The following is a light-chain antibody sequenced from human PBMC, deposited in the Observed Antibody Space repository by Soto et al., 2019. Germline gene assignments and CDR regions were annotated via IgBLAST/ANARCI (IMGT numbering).Light chain of an antibody. CDR3: QQYNTWPYT. V-gene: IGKV3-15*01. Sequence: EIVMTQSPATLSVSPGERATLSCRASQSVSTNLAWYQQRPGQAPRLLIYGASTRATAIPARFSGSGSGTEFTLTISSLQSEDFAVYYCQQYNTWPYTFGQGTKVEIK. J-gene: IGKJ2*01. CDR2: GAS. CDR1: QSVSTN.